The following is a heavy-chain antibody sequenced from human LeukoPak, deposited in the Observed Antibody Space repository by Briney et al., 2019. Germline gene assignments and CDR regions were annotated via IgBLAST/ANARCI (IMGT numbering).Heavy chain of an antibody. V-gene: IGHV4-39*07. J-gene: IGHJ4*02. CDR3: ARGRDTHPGDY. CDR2: IYYSGST. Sequence: PSETLSLTCTVSGGSISSSSYYWGWIRQPPGKGLEWIGSIYYSGSTYYNPSLKSRVTISVDTSKNQFSLKLSSVTAADTAVYYCARGRDTHPGDYWGQGTLVTVSS. CDR1: GGSISSSSYY. D-gene: IGHD5-18*01.